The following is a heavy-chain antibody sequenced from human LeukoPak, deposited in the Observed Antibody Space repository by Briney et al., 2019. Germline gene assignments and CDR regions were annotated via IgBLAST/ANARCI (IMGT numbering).Heavy chain of an antibody. V-gene: IGHV3-7*01. J-gene: IGHJ5*02. CDR2: IKEDGSEK. Sequence: GGSLRLSCAASGFTFSSYWMNWVRQAPGKGLEWVANIKEDGSEKYYVDSVKGRFTISRDNAKSSLYLQMNSLRAEDTAVCYCARDAVNGFDPWGQGTLVTVSS. CDR1: GFTFSSYW. CDR3: ARDAVNGFDP.